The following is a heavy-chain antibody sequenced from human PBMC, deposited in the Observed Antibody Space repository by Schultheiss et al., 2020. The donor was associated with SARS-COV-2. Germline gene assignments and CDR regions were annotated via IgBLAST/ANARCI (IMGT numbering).Heavy chain of an antibody. CDR3: ARDMWGGATPSDH. J-gene: IGHJ5*02. CDR2: IWYDGSNK. CDR1: GFIFSIHD. Sequence: GGSLRLSCAASGFIFSIHDMNWVRQAPGKGLEWVAVIWYDGSNKYYADSVKGRFTISRDNTKNSLYLQMNSLRAEDTAVYYCARDMWGGATPSDHWGQGTLVTVFS. V-gene: IGHV3-33*08. D-gene: IGHD1-26*01.